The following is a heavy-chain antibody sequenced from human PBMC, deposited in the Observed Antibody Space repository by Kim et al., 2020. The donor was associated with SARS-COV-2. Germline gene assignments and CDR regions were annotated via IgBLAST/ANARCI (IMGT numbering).Heavy chain of an antibody. Sequence: SETLSLTCAVYGGSFSGYYWSWIRQPPGKGLEWIGEINHSGSTNYNPSLKSRVTISVDTSKNQFSLKLSSVTAADTAVYYCARSEQWPHLANDYWGQGTLVTVSS. CDR1: GGSFSGYY. CDR3: ARSEQWPHLANDY. D-gene: IGHD6-19*01. V-gene: IGHV4-34*01. J-gene: IGHJ4*02. CDR2: INHSGST.